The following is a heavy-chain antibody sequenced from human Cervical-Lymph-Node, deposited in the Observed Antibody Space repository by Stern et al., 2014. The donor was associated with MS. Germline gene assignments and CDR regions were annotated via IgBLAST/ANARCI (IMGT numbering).Heavy chain of an antibody. Sequence: VQLVESGAEVKRPGSSVKVSCRASRGNFDSFVIIWVRQAPGQGLEWMGGIIPIFGTKHYAQKFQGRVTFTVDESTTTAFMELSSLGSEDTAVYYCARRLGYSSGWYAFESWGQGTRVTVSS. J-gene: IGHJ3*01. CDR2: IIPIFGTK. CDR3: ARRLGYSSGWYAFES. V-gene: IGHV1-69*01. D-gene: IGHD6-19*01. CDR1: RGNFDSFV.